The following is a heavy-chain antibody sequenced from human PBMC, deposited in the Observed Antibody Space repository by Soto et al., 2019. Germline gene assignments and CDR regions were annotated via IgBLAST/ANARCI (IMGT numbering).Heavy chain of an antibody. J-gene: IGHJ5*02. CDR1: GYTFTSYY. CDR2: INPSGGST. CDR3: ARDSVLRSHNWNYGTPSEKYNWFDP. Sequence: GASVKVSCKASGYTFTSYYMHWVRQAPGQGLEWMGIINPSGGSTSYAQKFQGRVTMTRDTSKSTVYMELSSLRSEDTAVYYCARDSVLRSHNWNYGTPSEKYNWFDPWGQGTLGTVS. V-gene: IGHV1-46*01. D-gene: IGHD1-7*01.